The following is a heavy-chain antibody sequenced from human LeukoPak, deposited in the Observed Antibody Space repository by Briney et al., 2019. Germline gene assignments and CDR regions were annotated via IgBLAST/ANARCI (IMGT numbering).Heavy chain of an antibody. D-gene: IGHD3-9*01. CDR1: GFTFSSYS. CDR2: ISSSSSNI. V-gene: IGHV3-21*01. CDR3: ARNYDVLTGYPYYFDH. Sequence: GGSLRLSCAASGFTFSSYSMNWVRQAPGKGLEWVSSISSSSSNIYYADSVEGRFTISRDNAKNSLYLQMSSLTPEDTAVYYCARNYDVLTGYPYYFDHWGQGILVTVSS. J-gene: IGHJ4*02.